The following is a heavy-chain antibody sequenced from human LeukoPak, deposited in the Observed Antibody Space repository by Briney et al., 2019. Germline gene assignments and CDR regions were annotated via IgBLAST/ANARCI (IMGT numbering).Heavy chain of an antibody. D-gene: IGHD3-16*02. V-gene: IGHV1-2*02. CDR2: INPNSGGT. CDR1: GYTFTGYY. CDR3: ASSFGGVIVPLWY. J-gene: IGHJ4*02. Sequence: GASVKVSCKASGYTFTGYYMHWVRQAPGQGLEWMGWINPNSGGTNYAQKFQGRVTMTRDTSISTAYMELSRLRSDDTAVYYCASSFGGVIVPLWYWGQGTLVTVSS.